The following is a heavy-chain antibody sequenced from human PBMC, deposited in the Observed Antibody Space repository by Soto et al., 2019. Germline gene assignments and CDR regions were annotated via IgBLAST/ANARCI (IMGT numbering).Heavy chain of an antibody. D-gene: IGHD3-16*01. CDR3: AVLAKGERTGGDDAFDI. J-gene: IGHJ3*02. CDR2: IYYSGST. V-gene: IGHV4-39*07. Sequence: SETLSLTCTVSGGSISSSSYYWGWIRQPPGKGLEWIGSIYYSGSTYYNPSLKSRVTISVDTSKNQFSLKLSSVTAADTAGYCGAVLAKGERTGGDDAFDIWGQGTMVTVSS. CDR1: GGSISSSSYY.